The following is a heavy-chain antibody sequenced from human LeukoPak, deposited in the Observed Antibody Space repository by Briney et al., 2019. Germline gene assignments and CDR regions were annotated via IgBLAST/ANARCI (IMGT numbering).Heavy chain of an antibody. V-gene: IGHV5-51*01. CDR2: IYPGDSDT. CDR1: GYSFTNYW. CDR3: ARRRGPTGDDALDI. D-gene: IGHD1-1*01. J-gene: IGHJ3*02. Sequence: GESLKISCQVSGYSFTNYWIGWVRQMPGKGLEWMGIIYPGDSDTRYSPSFQGQVIISADESMYTAYLQWSSLKASDSAIYYCARRRGPTGDDALDIWGQGTMVTVSS.